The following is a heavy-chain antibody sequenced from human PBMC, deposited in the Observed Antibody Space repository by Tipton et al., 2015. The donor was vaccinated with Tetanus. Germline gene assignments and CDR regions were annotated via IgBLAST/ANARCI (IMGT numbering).Heavy chain of an antibody. J-gene: IGHJ4*02. D-gene: IGHD3-10*01. CDR3: ARSKLLWFGESLSGFDS. V-gene: IGHV4-30-4*01. CDR1: GEALSSGDYF. CDR2: INSLGST. Sequence: GEALSSGDYFWSWLRQSPGGGLEWIGYINSLGSTWYNPSLKSRVTISVDSSKNQFSLNVNSVTAADTAVYYCARSKLLWFGESLSGFDSWGQGTLVTVSA.